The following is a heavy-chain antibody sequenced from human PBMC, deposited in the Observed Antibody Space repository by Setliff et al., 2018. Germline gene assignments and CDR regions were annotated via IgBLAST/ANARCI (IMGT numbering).Heavy chain of an antibody. CDR3: ARDRVVVLAGRRGFYFDY. D-gene: IGHD2-15*01. CDR1: GGSISSHY. Sequence: SETLSLTCTVSGGSISSHYWTWIRQPAGKGLEWIGRLYTSGDTNYNPSLKSRVSMSLDTSKNQFSLKLSSVTAADTAVYYCARDRVVVLAGRRGFYFDYWGQGTRGTV. CDR2: LYTSGDT. J-gene: IGHJ4*02. V-gene: IGHV4-4*07.